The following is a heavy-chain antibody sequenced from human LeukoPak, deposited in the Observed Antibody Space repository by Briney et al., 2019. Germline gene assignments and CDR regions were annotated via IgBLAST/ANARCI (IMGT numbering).Heavy chain of an antibody. CDR2: IYPGDSDT. D-gene: IGHD4-17*01. CDR3: ARRPLSTAWGYYYMDV. Sequence: GESLKISCKGSGYSFTSYWIGWVRQMPGKGLEWMGIIYPGDSDTRYSPSFQGQVTISADKSISTAYLQWSSLKASDTAMYYCARRPLSTAWGYYYMDVWGKGTTVTVSS. CDR1: GYSFTSYW. V-gene: IGHV5-51*01. J-gene: IGHJ6*03.